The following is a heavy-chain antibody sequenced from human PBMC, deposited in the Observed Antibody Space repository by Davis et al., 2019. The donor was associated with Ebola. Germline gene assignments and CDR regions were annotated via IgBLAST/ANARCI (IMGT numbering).Heavy chain of an antibody. V-gene: IGHV3-74*01. Sequence: PGGSLRLSCAASGFTFSSYWMHWVRQAPGKGLVWVSRINSDGSTTSYADSVKGRFTISRDNAKNTLYLQMNGLRAEDTAVYYCARAKRYYDSSGYLDAFDIWGQGTMVTVSS. CDR3: ARAKRYYDSSGYLDAFDI. D-gene: IGHD3-22*01. CDR1: GFTFSSYW. CDR2: INSDGSTT. J-gene: IGHJ3*02.